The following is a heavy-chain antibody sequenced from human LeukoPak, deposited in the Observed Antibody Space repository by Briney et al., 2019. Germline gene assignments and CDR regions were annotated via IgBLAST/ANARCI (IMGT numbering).Heavy chain of an antibody. CDR2: IYYSGST. Sequence: PSETLSLTCTVSGGSISSSSYYWDWIRQPPGKGLEWIAYIYYSGSTNYNPSLKSRVTISVDTSKNQFSLKLSSVTAADTAVYYCARRMIVGNGAFDIWGQGTMVTVSS. D-gene: IGHD3-22*01. V-gene: IGHV4-61*05. CDR1: GGSISSSSYY. CDR3: ARRMIVGNGAFDI. J-gene: IGHJ3*02.